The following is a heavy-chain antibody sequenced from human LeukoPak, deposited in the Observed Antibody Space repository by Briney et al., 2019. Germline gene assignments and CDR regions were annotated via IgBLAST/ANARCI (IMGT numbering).Heavy chain of an antibody. CDR3: ARVTQTDYDFDY. V-gene: IGHV1-18*01. J-gene: IGHJ4*02. CDR2: ISAYNGNT. D-gene: IGHD4-17*01. CDR1: GYTFTSYG. Sequence: ASVKVSCKASGYTFTSYGISWVRQAPGQGLEWMGWISAYNGNTDYAQKLQGRVTMTTDTSTSKAYMELRSLRSDDTAVYYCARVTQTDYDFDYWGQGTLVTVSS.